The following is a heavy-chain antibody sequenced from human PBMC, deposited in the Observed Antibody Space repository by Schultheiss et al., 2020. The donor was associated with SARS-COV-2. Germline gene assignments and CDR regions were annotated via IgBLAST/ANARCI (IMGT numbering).Heavy chain of an antibody. J-gene: IGHJ6*02. CDR3: ARDYYGMDV. Sequence: GGSLRLSCAASGLTFSSHGMHWVRQAPGKGLEWVANIKQDGSEKYYVDSVKGRFTISRDNAKNTVYLQMNTLRVEDTAVYYCARDYYGMDVWGQGTTVTVSS. V-gene: IGHV3-7*03. CDR1: GLTFSSHG. CDR2: IKQDGSEK.